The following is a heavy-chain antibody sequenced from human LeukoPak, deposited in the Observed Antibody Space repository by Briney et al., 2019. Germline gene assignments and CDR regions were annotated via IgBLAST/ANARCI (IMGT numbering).Heavy chain of an antibody. CDR1: GYTFTSYY. CDR2: INPSGGST. CDR3: ARVAYYGSGSYYYFDY. Sequence: ASVKVSCKASGYTFTSYYMHWVRQAPGQGLEWMGIINPSGGSTSYAQKFQGRVTMTRDTSTSTVYMELSSLRSDDTAVYYCARVAYYGSGSYYYFDYWGQGTLVAVSS. V-gene: IGHV1-46*01. D-gene: IGHD3-10*01. J-gene: IGHJ4*02.